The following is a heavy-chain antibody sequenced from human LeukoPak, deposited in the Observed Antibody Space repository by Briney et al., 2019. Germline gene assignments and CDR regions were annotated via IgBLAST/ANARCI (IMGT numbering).Heavy chain of an antibody. CDR3: AREGRDYDSSGYYDWFDP. V-gene: IGHV4-31*03. CDR1: GGSISSGGYY. Sequence: TSETLSLTCTVSGGSISSGGYYWSWIRQRPGKGLEWIGYIYYSGSTYYNPSLKSRVTISVDTSKNQFSLKLSSVTAADTAVYYCAREGRDYDSSGYYDWFDPWGQGTLVTVSS. D-gene: IGHD3-22*01. CDR2: IYYSGST. J-gene: IGHJ5*02.